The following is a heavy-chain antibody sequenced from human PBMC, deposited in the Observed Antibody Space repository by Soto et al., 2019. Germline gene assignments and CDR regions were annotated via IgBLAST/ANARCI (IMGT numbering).Heavy chain of an antibody. CDR2: ITSGSTI. J-gene: IGHJ6*02. V-gene: IGHV3-11*01. CDR1: GFTFSDYY. D-gene: IGHD6-19*01. Sequence: QVQLVESGGGLVKPGGSLRLSCAASGFTFSDYYMSWIRQAPGKGLEWVSYITSGSTIYYADSVKGRFTISRDNAKNSLYLQMNSLRAEDTAVYYSARAPYSSGWYDYYYSMDVWGQATTVTVSS. CDR3: ARAPYSSGWYDYYYSMDV.